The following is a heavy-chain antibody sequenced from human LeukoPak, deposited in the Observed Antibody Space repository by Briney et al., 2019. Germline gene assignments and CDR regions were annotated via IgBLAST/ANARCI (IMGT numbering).Heavy chain of an antibody. CDR3: ARAPVYYDESRGHLKISNWYLDL. V-gene: IGHV3-48*03. CDR1: GFTFSSYE. CDR2: ISSSGSTI. Sequence: HPGGSLRLSCAASGFTFSSYEMNWVRQAPGKGLEWVSYISSSGSTIYYADSVKGRFTISRDNAKNSLYLQMNSLRAEDTAVFYCARAPVYYDESRGHLKISNWYLDLWGRGTLVTVSS. J-gene: IGHJ2*01. D-gene: IGHD3-22*01.